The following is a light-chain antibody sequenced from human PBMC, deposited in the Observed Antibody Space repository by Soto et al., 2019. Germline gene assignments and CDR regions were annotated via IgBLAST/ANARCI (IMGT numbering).Light chain of an antibody. J-gene: IGKJ5*01. CDR2: GAS. V-gene: IGKV3D-15*01. Sequence: ELVMTQSPVTLSVSPGERATLSCRASQSVSNNYLAWYQQKPGQAPRLLIYGASSRATGIPDRFSGSGSGTEFSLTISSLQSEDFAVYYCQQYSKWPITFGQGTRLEIK. CDR1: QSVSNN. CDR3: QQYSKWPIT.